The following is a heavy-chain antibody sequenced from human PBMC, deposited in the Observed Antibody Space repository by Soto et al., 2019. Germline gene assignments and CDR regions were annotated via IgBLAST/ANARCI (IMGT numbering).Heavy chain of an antibody. CDR2: ISGSGGST. CDR1: GFTFSSYS. D-gene: IGHD3-9*01. Sequence: GGSLSLSCAASGFTFSSYSMSWVRQAPGKGLEWVSAISGSGGSTYYADSVKGRFTISRDNSKNTLYLQMNSLRAEDTAVYYCAKDLVYYDILTGYYNLLFPDAFDIWGQGTMVTVSS. J-gene: IGHJ3*02. V-gene: IGHV3-23*01. CDR3: AKDLVYYDILTGYYNLLFPDAFDI.